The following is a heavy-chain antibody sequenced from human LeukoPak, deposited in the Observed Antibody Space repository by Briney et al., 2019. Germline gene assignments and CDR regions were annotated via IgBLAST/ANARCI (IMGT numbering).Heavy chain of an antibody. J-gene: IGHJ4*02. CDR2: ISGISGST. V-gene: IGHV3-23*01. CDR1: GFTFSSYA. D-gene: IGHD5-12*01. Sequence: AGGSLRLSCAASGFTFSSYAMSWVRQAPRKGLEWGSAISGISGSTYSADSLKGRFTISRDNSKNTLYLQMNSLRAEDTAVYYCAKDLRGYSGYEVFDYWGQGTLVTVSS. CDR3: AKDLRGYSGYEVFDY.